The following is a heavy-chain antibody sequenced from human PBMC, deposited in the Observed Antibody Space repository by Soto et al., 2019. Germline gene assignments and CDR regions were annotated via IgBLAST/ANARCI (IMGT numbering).Heavy chain of an antibody. D-gene: IGHD5-12*01. V-gene: IGHV4-59*01. CDR2: IYYSGST. J-gene: IGHJ4*02. CDR1: GGSISSYY. CDR3: AAYVSGYDHFDY. Sequence: SETLSLTCTVSGGSISSYYWSWIRQPPGKGLEWIGYIYYSGSTNYNPSLKSRVTISVDTSKNQFSLKLSSVTAADTAVYYCAAYVSGYDHFDYWGQGTLVTAPQ.